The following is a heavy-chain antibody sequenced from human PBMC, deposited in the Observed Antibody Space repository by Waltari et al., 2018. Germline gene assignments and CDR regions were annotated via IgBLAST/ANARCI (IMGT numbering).Heavy chain of an antibody. Sequence: QVQLVESGGGVVQPGRSLRLSCAASGFTFGSYAMHWVRQAPGKGLEWVAVISYDGSNKYYADSVKGRFTISRDNSKNTLYLQMNSLRAEDTAVYYCARGRPGVLDYWGQGTLVTVSS. J-gene: IGHJ4*02. CDR2: ISYDGSNK. CDR3: ARGRPGVLDY. CDR1: GFTFGSYA. V-gene: IGHV3-30-3*01.